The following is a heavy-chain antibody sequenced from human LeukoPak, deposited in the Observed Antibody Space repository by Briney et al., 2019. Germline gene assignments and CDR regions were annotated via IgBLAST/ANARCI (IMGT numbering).Heavy chain of an antibody. CDR3: ASYPYYYDSRGYYALGY. CDR1: GYTFTSYG. D-gene: IGHD3-22*01. V-gene: IGHV1-18*01. J-gene: IGHJ4*02. Sequence: GASVKVSCKASGYTFTSYGISWVRQAPGQGLEWMGWIIAYNGNTNYAQKLQGRVTMTTDTSTSTAYMELRSLRSDDTAVYYCASYPYYYDSRGYYALGYWGQGTLVTVSS. CDR2: IIAYNGNT.